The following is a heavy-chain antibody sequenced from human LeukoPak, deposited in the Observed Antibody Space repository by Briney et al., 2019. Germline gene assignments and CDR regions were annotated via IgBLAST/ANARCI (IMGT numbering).Heavy chain of an antibody. Sequence: TGGSLRLSCAASGFTFSSHSMKWVRQAPGKGLEWVSFISSSSSYIYYADSVKGRFTISRDNAKNSLYLQMNSLRAEDTAVYYCARGTMFPYYFDYWGQGTLVTVSS. D-gene: IGHD3-10*02. V-gene: IGHV3-21*01. J-gene: IGHJ4*02. CDR3: ARGTMFPYYFDY. CDR2: ISSSSSYI. CDR1: GFTFSSHS.